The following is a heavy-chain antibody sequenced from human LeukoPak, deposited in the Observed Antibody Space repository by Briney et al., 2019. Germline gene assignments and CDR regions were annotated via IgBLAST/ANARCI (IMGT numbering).Heavy chain of an antibody. D-gene: IGHD6-13*01. V-gene: IGHV3-7*01. Sequence: PGGSLRLSCAASGFTFSSYWMSWVRQAPGKGLEWVANIKQDGSEKYYVDSVKGRFTISRDNAKNSLYLQMNSLRAEDTAVYYCARDGMGSSWYGYLDYWGQGTLVTVSS. CDR3: ARDGMGSSWYGYLDY. CDR2: IKQDGSEK. J-gene: IGHJ4*02. CDR1: GFTFSSYW.